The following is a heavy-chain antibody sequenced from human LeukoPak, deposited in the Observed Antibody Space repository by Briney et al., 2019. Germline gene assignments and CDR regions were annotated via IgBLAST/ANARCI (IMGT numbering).Heavy chain of an antibody. CDR2: ISAYNGNT. V-gene: IGHV1-18*01. J-gene: IGHJ4*02. Sequence: ASVKVSCKASGYTFTSYGISWVRQAPGQGLEWMGWISAYNGNTNYAQKLQGRVTMTTDTSTSTAYMELRSLRSDDTAVYYCAKDSSGYYLKTYYFDYWGQGTLVTVSS. D-gene: IGHD3-22*01. CDR3: AKDSSGYYLKTYYFDY. CDR1: GYTFTSYG.